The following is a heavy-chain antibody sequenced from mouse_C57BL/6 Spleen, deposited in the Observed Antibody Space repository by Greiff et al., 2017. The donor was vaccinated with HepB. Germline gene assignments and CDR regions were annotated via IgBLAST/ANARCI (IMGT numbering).Heavy chain of an antibody. CDR3: ARHEEGAYYDYEGYFDV. Sequence: VKLMESGAELVKPGASVKLSCKASGYTFTEYTIHWVKQRSGQGLEWIGWFYPGSGSIKYNEKFKDKATLTADKSSSTVYMELSRLTSEDSAVYFCARHEEGAYYDYEGYFDVWGTGTTVTVSS. D-gene: IGHD2-4*01. V-gene: IGHV1-62-2*01. CDR1: GYTFTEYT. J-gene: IGHJ1*03. CDR2: FYPGSGSI.